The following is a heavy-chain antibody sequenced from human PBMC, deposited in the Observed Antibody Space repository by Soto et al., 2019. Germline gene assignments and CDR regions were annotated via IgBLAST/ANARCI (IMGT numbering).Heavy chain of an antibody. CDR2: ISGSGGST. CDR3: AKDPELTGDRVDAFDI. D-gene: IGHD7-27*01. Sequence: GGSLRLSCAASGFTFSSYAMSWVRQAPGKGLEWVSAISGSGGSTYYADSVKGRFTIARDNSKNTLYLQMNSLRAEDTAVYYCAKDPELTGDRVDAFDIWGQGTMVTVSS. CDR1: GFTFSSYA. J-gene: IGHJ3*02. V-gene: IGHV3-23*01.